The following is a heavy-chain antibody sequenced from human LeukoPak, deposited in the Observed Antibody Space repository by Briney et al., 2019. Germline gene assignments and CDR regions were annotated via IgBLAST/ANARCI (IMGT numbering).Heavy chain of an antibody. CDR2: IGPAGDT. J-gene: IGHJ4*02. Sequence: GGSLRLSCAASGFTFSTYDMHWVRQTTGKGLEWVAGIGPAGDTYYPGSVKGRFTVSRENAKNSVYLQMNTLRAGDTAVYYCTREGVALDYWGQGTLVTVSS. CDR3: TREGVALDY. CDR1: GFTFSTYD. D-gene: IGHD3-3*01. V-gene: IGHV3-13*04.